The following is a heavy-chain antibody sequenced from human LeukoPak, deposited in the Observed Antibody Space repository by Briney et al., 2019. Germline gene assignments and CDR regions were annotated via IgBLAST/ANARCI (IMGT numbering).Heavy chain of an antibody. Sequence: GGSLRLSCVVSGFTLSSYSMNWVRQAPGKGLEWVSYISSSSSTIYYADSVKGRFTISRDNAKNSLYLQMNSLRAEDTAVYYCARDPRQCSGGRCYDYYYYYYMDVWGKGTTVTVSS. CDR1: GFTLSSYS. CDR3: ARDPRQCSGGRCYDYYYYYYMDV. J-gene: IGHJ6*03. D-gene: IGHD2-15*01. V-gene: IGHV3-48*01. CDR2: ISSSSSTI.